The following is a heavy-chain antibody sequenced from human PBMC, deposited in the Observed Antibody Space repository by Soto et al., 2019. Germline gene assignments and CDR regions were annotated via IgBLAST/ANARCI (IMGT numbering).Heavy chain of an antibody. D-gene: IGHD6-19*01. CDR1: GGSISSYY. CDR3: ARPGWRNAPYDAFDI. J-gene: IGHJ3*02. Sequence: QVQLQESGPGLVKHSETLSLTCTVSGGSISSYYWSWIRQPPGKGLEWIGYIYYSGSTNYNPSLKSRVTISLDTSKNQFSLKLSSVTAADTAVYYCARPGWRNAPYDAFDIWGQGTMVTVSS. CDR2: IYYSGST. V-gene: IGHV4-59*01.